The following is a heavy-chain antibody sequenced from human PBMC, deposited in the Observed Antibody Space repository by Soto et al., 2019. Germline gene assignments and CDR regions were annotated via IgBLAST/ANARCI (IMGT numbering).Heavy chain of an antibody. J-gene: IGHJ4*02. CDR3: ARHPFGGYAFDS. Sequence: SETLSLTCTVSGASINSNVHYWGWVRQSPGKGLEWIASVFYTGSPYHNPSLESRVSISVDTSDNQSSLKVTSVTAADTGIYYCARHPFGGYAFDSWGQGTLVTVSS. V-gene: IGHV4-39*01. D-gene: IGHD3-16*01. CDR2: VFYTGSP. CDR1: GASINSNVHY.